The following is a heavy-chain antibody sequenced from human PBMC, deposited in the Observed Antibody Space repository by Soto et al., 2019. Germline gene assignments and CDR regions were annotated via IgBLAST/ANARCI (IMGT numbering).Heavy chain of an antibody. CDR1: GFTFSDYY. V-gene: IGHV3-72*01. Sequence: EVQLVESGGGLVQPGGSLRLSCAASGFTFSDYYMDWVRQAPGKGLEWVGRVRNKANSHRTEYAASVKGRFTISRDDSKNSMSLQMNSLKSEDTAVYYWARGHHAFDYWGQGTLVTVSS. J-gene: IGHJ4*02. CDR2: VRNKANSHRT. CDR3: ARGHHAFDY.